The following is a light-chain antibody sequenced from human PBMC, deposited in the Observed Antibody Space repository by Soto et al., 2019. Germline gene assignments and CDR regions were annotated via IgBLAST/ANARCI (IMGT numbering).Light chain of an antibody. CDR1: SSNIGSRY. J-gene: IGLJ1*01. V-gene: IGLV1-47*01. Sequence: QSVLTQPPSASGTPGQRVTISCSGSSSNIGSRYVLWYQQLPGTAPKLLIYKNNQRPSGVPDRCSGSESGTSASLAISGLRSEDEADYYCAAWDDSLSGYVVGTGTKVTVL. CDR2: KNN. CDR3: AAWDDSLSGYV.